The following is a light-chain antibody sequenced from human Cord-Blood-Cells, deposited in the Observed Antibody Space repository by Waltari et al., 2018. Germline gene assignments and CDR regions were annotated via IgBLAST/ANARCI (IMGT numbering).Light chain of an antibody. V-gene: IGLV3-1*01. Sequence: SYELTQPPSASVPPGQTASLTCSGDKLGDKYACWYQQKPGQSPVLVIYQDSKRPSGIPERFSGSNSGNTATLTISGTQAMDEADYYCQAWDSSTGVFGGGTKLTVL. CDR3: QAWDSSTGV. J-gene: IGLJ3*02. CDR2: QDS. CDR1: KLGDKY.